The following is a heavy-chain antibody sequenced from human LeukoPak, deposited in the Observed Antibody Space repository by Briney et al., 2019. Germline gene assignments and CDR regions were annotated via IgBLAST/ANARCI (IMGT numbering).Heavy chain of an antibody. Sequence: SETLSLTCAVYGGSFSGYYWSWIRQPPGKGLEWIGEINHSGSTDYNPSLKSRVTISVDTSKNQFSLKLSSVTAADTAVYYCARTPDYDILTGPDYWGQGTLVTVSS. D-gene: IGHD3-9*01. CDR1: GGSFSGYY. J-gene: IGHJ4*02. CDR3: ARTPDYDILTGPDY. V-gene: IGHV4-34*01. CDR2: INHSGST.